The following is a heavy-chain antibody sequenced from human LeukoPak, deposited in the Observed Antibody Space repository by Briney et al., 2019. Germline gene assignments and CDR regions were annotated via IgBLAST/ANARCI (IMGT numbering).Heavy chain of an antibody. J-gene: IGHJ4*02. CDR3: AKDRFLSGSYYFDY. CDR2: TKEDGGEK. Sequence: GGSLRLSCAASGFTFSTYWMSWVRQAPGKGLEWVANTKEDGGEKYYVDSVKGRFTISRDNAKNSLYLQMNSLRAEDTALYYCAKDRFLSGSYYFDYWGQGTLVTVSS. CDR1: GFTFSTYW. D-gene: IGHD1-26*01. V-gene: IGHV3-7*03.